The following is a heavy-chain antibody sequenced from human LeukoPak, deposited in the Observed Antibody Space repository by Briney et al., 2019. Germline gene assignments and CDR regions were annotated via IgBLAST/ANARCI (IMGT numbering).Heavy chain of an antibody. CDR1: GFTVSDNY. V-gene: IGHV3-53*01. D-gene: IGHD2-15*01. CDR2: IYGGDTT. CDR3: ARGQSGGPRFDY. Sequence: GGSLRLSCAASGFTVSDNYMSWVRQAPGKGLEWVSLIYGGDTTYYADSVQGRFTISRDNSKNTVFLLMDSLRAEDTAVYYCARGQSGGPRFDYWGQGTLVTVSS. J-gene: IGHJ4*02.